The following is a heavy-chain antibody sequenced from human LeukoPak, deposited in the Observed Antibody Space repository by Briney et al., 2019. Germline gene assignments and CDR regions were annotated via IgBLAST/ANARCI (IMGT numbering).Heavy chain of an antibody. J-gene: IGHJ4*02. CDR1: GGSISSYY. D-gene: IGHD1-26*01. CDR3: ARSWAGMYYPFYYFDF. CDR2: IDYSGST. Sequence: SEALSLTCTVSGGSISSYYWSWLGQPPGKGLEGVGYIDYSGSTNYNTSLKSRVTISVATSKNQFSLKLSSVTAADTAVYYCARSWAGMYYPFYYFDFGGQGTLSASPQ. V-gene: IGHV4-59*01.